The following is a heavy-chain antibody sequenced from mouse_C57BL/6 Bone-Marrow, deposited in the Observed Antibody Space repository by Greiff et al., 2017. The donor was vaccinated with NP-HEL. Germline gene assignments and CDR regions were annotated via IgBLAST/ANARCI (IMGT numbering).Heavy chain of an antibody. V-gene: IGHV1-19*01. CDR1: GYTFTDYY. D-gene: IGHD2-10*01. J-gene: IGHJ2*01. CDR3: ARDIPLLWPTDY. CDR2: INPYNGGT. Sequence: EVQLQQSGPVLVKPGASVKMSCKASGYTFTDYYMNWVKQSHGKSLEWIGVINPYNGGTSYNQKFKGKATLTVDKSSSTAYMELNSLTSEDSSVYYCARDIPLLWPTDYWGQGTTLTVSS.